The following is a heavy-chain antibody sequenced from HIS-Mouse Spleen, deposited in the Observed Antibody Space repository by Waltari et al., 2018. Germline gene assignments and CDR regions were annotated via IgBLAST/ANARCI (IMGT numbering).Heavy chain of an antibody. CDR2: INPNSGGT. CDR3: ARGGYSGYVHAFDI. D-gene: IGHD5-12*01. V-gene: IGHV1-2*02. CDR1: GYTFTGHY. Sequence: VQSGAEVKKPGASVKVSCKASGYTFTGHYMPWVRPAPGQGLEWMGWINPNSGGTNYAQKFQGRVTMTRDTSISTAYMELSRLRSDDTAVYYCARGGYSGYVHAFDIWGQGTMVTVSS. J-gene: IGHJ3*02.